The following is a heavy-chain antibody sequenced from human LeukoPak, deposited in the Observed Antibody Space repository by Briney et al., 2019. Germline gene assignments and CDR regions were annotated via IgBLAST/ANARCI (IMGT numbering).Heavy chain of an antibody. J-gene: IGHJ4*02. D-gene: IGHD6-19*01. CDR1: GYTFTDYH. V-gene: IGHV1-69-2*01. CDR3: ATWGGAVAAVASDFGY. CDR2: VDPEEGET. Sequence: GASVKVSCKVSGYTFTDYHSHWVQQAPGKGLEWMGSVDPEEGETIHAEKFQGRVTITADTSRDTAYMEMRRLRSEDTSVYYCATWGGAVAAVASDFGYWGQGTLVTVSS.